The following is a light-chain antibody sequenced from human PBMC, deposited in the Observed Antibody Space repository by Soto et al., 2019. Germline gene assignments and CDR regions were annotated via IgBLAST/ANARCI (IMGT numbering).Light chain of an antibody. CDR3: TSYAGSNNLV. V-gene: IGLV2-8*01. CDR2: EVS. Sequence: QSVLTQPPSASGSPGQSVTISCTGTSSDIGGYNYVSWYQQHPGKAPKLIIYEVSKRPSGVPDRFSGSKSGNTASLTVSGLQAEDVADYYCTSYAGSNNLVFAGGTKVTVL. J-gene: IGLJ3*02. CDR1: SSDIGGYNY.